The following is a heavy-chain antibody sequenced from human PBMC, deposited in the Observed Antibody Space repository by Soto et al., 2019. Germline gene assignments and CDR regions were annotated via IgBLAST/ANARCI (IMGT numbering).Heavy chain of an antibody. CDR1: GFTFSGSA. V-gene: IGHV3-73*02. CDR3: TGQGLTVPVGDHLYYSDGLEV. CDR2: MRSKPNNYAT. Sequence: EVQLVESGGGVVQPGGSLQLSCAASGFTFSGSAMHWVRQASGKGLEWVGRMRSKPNNYATVYGESVEGRITISRDDSKNDAYLQMNSRKTEDTAIYFGTGQGLTVPVGDHLYYSDGLEVWCQGTTVTVS. J-gene: IGHJ6*02. D-gene: IGHD2-2*01.